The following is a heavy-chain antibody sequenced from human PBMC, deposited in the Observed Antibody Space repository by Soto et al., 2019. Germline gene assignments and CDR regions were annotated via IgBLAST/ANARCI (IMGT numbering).Heavy chain of an antibody. V-gene: IGHV1-69*06. J-gene: IGHJ6*02. CDR1: GGTFSSYA. D-gene: IGHD2-2*02. Sequence: QVQLVQSGAEVKKPGSSVKVSCKASGGTFSSYAISWVRQAPGQGLEWMGGIIPIFGTANYAQKFQGRVTITADKSTRTAYLELSGMRYEDTAVYYCGRVGDIVVVPAALLRVGYYSYGMDVWGQGTTVTVSS. CDR2: IIPIFGTA. CDR3: GRVGDIVVVPAALLRVGYYSYGMDV.